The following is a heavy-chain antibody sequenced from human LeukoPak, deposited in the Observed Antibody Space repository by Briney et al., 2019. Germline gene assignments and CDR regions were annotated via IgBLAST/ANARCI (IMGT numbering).Heavy chain of an antibody. V-gene: IGHV3-33*01. CDR2: IWYDGSNK. CDR3: ARDRQGSSSSLFDY. D-gene: IGHD6-6*01. CDR1: GFTFSSYG. J-gene: IGHJ4*02. Sequence: PGRSLRLSCAASGFTFSSYGMHWVRQAPGKGLEWVAVIWYDGSNKYYADSVKGRFTISRDNSKNPLYLQMNSLRAEDTAVYYCARDRQGSSSSLFDYWGQGTLVTVSS.